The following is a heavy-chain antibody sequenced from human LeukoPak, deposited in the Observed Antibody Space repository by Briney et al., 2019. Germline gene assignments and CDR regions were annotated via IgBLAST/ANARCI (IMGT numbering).Heavy chain of an antibody. CDR1: VGTFSSYA. CDR3: ARGRSGGEPLYYFDY. CDR2: INPIFGTA. D-gene: IGHD3-16*01. V-gene: IGHV1-69*06. J-gene: IGHJ4*02. Sequence: GASVTVSCKASVGTFSSYAISWVRQAPAQGLEWMGGINPIFGTANYAQKFQGRVTITADKSTSKAYIELSSLRSEDTAVYYCARGRSGGEPLYYFDYWGQGTLVTVSS.